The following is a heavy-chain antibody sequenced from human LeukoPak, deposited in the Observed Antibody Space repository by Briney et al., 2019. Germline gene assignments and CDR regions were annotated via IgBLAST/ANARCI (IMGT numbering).Heavy chain of an antibody. D-gene: IGHD1-26*01. CDR1: GGSISSSNYY. Sequence: SGTLSLTCTVSGGSISSSNYYWGWIRQPPGKGLEWIGSIYYSGSTYYNPSLKSRVTISVDTSKNQFSLKLSSVTAADTAVYYCAVGKRPSHYFDYWGQGTLVTVSS. CDR2: IYYSGST. CDR3: AVGKRPSHYFDY. V-gene: IGHV4-39*01. J-gene: IGHJ4*02.